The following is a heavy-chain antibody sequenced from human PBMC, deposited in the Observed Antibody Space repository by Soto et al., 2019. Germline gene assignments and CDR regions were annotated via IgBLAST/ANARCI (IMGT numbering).Heavy chain of an antibody. D-gene: IGHD2-2*01. CDR2: ISSSTSYV. CDR3: ARDPSEGRVGNWFES. CDR1: GFTFSRYG. Sequence: GGSLRLSCAASGFTFSRYGMNWLRQAPGRGLEWVASISSSTSYVYYADSVKGRFSTSRDNAKNILYLEMYALRTEDTAVYYCARDPSEGRVGNWFESWGQGTLVTVSS. V-gene: IGHV3-21*06. J-gene: IGHJ5*01.